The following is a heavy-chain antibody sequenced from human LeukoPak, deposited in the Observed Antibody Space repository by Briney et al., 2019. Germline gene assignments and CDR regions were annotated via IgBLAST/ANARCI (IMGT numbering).Heavy chain of an antibody. CDR3: ARGKVFPSYDFWSGPIDY. CDR2: IYYSGST. V-gene: IGHV4-39*07. J-gene: IGHJ4*02. CDR1: GGSISSTSYY. Sequence: SETLSLTCTVSGGSISSTSYYWDWIRQPPGKGLEWIGSIYYSGSTYYNPSLKSRVTISVHTSKNQFSLKLSSVTAADTALYYCARGKVFPSYDFWSGPIDYWGQGTLVTVSS. D-gene: IGHD3-3*01.